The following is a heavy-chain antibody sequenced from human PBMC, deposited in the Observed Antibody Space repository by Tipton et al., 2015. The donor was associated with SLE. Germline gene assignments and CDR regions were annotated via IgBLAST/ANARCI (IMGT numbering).Heavy chain of an antibody. J-gene: IGHJ4*02. V-gene: IGHV1-18*01. Sequence: QLVQSGPEVKKPGASVKVSCKASGYTFTSYGISWLRQAPGQGLEWMGWISAYNGNTNYAQKLQGRVTMTTDTSTSAAYMWLRSLGSDDTAVYYCARDTIQYSIGREYVDDRGQGTLVTGSS. CDR3: ARDTIQYSIGREYVDD. CDR1: GYTFTSYG. D-gene: IGHD6-19*01. CDR2: ISAYNGNT.